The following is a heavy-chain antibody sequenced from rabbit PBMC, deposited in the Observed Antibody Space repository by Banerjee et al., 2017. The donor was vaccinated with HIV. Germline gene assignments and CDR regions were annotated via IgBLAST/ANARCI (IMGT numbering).Heavy chain of an antibody. V-gene: IGHV1S45*01. CDR2: AYAGSSGST. CDR3: ARDTGTSFSTYGMDL. J-gene: IGHJ6*01. CDR1: GFSFSSGYD. D-gene: IGHD8-1*01. Sequence: QEQLVESRGGLVKPGASLTLTCKASGFSFSSGYDMCWVRQAPGKGLEWVACAYAGSSGSTYSATWAKGRFTISKTSSTTVTLQMTSLTAADTATYFCARDTGTSFSTYGMDLWGPGTLVTVS.